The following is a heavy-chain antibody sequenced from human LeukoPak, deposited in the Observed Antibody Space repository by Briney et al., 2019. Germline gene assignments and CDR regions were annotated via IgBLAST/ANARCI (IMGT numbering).Heavy chain of an antibody. CDR2: VFDSGRT. J-gene: IGHJ6*02. CDR1: GGSMTTHH. Sequence: SETLSLTCTVSGGSMTTHHWNWIRQTPGKGLEWIGYVFDSGRTKVNPSLTSRVTLSTDTSKNQLSLRLSSVTAADTAVYYCARSDSSGYYGDYYYYGMDVWGQGTTVTVSS. V-gene: IGHV4-59*11. CDR3: ARSDSSGYYGDYYYYGMDV. D-gene: IGHD3-22*01.